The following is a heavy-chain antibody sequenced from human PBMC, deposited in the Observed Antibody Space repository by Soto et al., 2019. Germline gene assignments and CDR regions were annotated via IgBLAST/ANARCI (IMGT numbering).Heavy chain of an antibody. J-gene: IGHJ4*02. CDR2: ISAYNGNT. Sequence: ASVKVSCKASGYTFTSYGISWVRQAPGQGLEWMGWISAYNGNTNYAQKLQGRVTMTTDTSTSTAYMGLRSLRSDDTAVYYCARDYYGSGSYRRSTGERKFDYWGQGTLVTVSS. CDR1: GYTFTSYG. D-gene: IGHD3-10*01. CDR3: ARDYYGSGSYRRSTGERKFDY. V-gene: IGHV1-18*01.